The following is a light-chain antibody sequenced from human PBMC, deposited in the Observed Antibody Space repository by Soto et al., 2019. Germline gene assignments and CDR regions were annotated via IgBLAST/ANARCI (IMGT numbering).Light chain of an antibody. J-gene: IGKJ1*01. CDR3: QEYIQWPPGM. Sequence: DIVVTQSPSTLSSSPGERVTLSCRAIQFVSSRLAWYQRRPGQVPRLLIYDTSTRAPGISARFSGSGSGTEFTLTISSLQSEDFAVYYCQEYIQWPPGMFGPGTKVDIK. CDR1: QFVSSR. CDR2: DTS. V-gene: IGKV3-15*01.